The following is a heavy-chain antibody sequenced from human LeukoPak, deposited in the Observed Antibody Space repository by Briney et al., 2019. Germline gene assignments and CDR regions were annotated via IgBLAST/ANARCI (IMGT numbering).Heavy chain of an antibody. J-gene: IGHJ4*02. D-gene: IGHD3-22*01. Sequence: SETLSLTCTVSGLSISNYYWSWIRQPPGKGLEWLGYIYYSGSTNYNPSLKSRVTMSVDTSKNQFSLKLSSVTAADTAVYYCARVFYYDSSGYDYWGQGNMVTVSS. V-gene: IGHV4-59*01. CDR2: IYYSGST. CDR3: ARVFYYDSSGYDY. CDR1: GLSISNYY.